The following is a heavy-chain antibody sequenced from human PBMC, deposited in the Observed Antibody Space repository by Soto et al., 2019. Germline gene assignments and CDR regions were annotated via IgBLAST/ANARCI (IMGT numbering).Heavy chain of an antibody. V-gene: IGHV3-49*03. CDR2: FRSRTYGGTT. D-gene: IGHD2-2*01. J-gene: IGHJ4*02. CDR3: TRAVRHCTSTSCYGLVSDS. Sequence: GGSLRLSCRGSGIVFGDYAMSWFRQAPGKGPEWVGFFRSRTYGGTTEYAASVKDRFTISRDDSKSIAYLQMNSLKTEDTAVYYCTRAVRHCTSTSCYGLVSDSWGQGTLVTV. CDR1: GIVFGDYA.